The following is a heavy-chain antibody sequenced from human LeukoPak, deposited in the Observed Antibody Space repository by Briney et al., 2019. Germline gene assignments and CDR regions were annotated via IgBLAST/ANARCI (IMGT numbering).Heavy chain of an antibody. Sequence: ASVKVSCKASGYTFTGYYMHWVRQAPGQGLEWMGWINPNSGGTNYAQKFQGWVTMTRDTSISTAYMGLSRLRSDDTAVYYCASRLLDYSNRQPYYYYYMDVWGKGTTVTVSS. CDR3: ASRLLDYSNRQPYYYYYMDV. D-gene: IGHD4-11*01. V-gene: IGHV1-2*04. CDR1: GYTFTGYY. CDR2: INPNSGGT. J-gene: IGHJ6*03.